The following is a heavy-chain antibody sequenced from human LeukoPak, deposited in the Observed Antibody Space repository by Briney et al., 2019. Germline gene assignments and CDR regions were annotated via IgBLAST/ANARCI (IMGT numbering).Heavy chain of an antibody. CDR1: GFTFSNNA. V-gene: IGHV3-21*01. Sequence: GGSLRLSCAASGFTFSNNAMSWVRQAPGKGLEWVSSISSSSSYIYYADSVKGRFTISRDNAKNSLYLQMNSLRAEDTAVYYCARDKGQQLVWGYYYGMDVWGQGTTVTVSS. CDR2: ISSSSSYI. D-gene: IGHD6-13*01. J-gene: IGHJ6*02. CDR3: ARDKGQQLVWGYYYGMDV.